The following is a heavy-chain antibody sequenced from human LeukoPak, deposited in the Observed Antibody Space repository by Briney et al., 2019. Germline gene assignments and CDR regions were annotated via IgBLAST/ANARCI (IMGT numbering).Heavy chain of an antibody. CDR1: GFTFSSHW. V-gene: IGHV3-7*01. D-gene: IGHD2-15*01. J-gene: IGHJ3*02. CDR3: ARAGSGGSVDIVVVVAATPLGAFDI. CDR2: IRQDGTEI. Sequence: GGSLRLSCAASGFTFSSHWMIWVRQAPGKGLEWVANIRQDGTEIYYVDSVKGRFTISRDNAKNSLYLQMNSLRADDTAVYYCARAGSGGSVDIVVVVAATPLGAFDIWGQGTMVTVSS.